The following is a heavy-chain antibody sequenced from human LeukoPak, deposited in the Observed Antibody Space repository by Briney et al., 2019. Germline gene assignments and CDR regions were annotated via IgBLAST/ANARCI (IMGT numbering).Heavy chain of an antibody. CDR3: ARAEYSISWSPFDY. CDR1: GYSFFSYW. Sequence: GESLKISCKGSGYSFFSYWIGWVRQMPGKGLEWMGIIYPGDSDTRYSPSFQGQVTISADKSIRTAYLQWSSLKASDTAMYYCARAEYSISWSPFDYWGQGTLVTVSS. D-gene: IGHD6-13*01. V-gene: IGHV5-51*01. J-gene: IGHJ4*02. CDR2: IYPGDSDT.